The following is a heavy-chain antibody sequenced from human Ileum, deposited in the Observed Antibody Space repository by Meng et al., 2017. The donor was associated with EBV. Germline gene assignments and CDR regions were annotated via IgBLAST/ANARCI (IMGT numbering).Heavy chain of an antibody. CDR1: GDLIKRYSW. CDR3: ARDPIPVPGRNFDY. V-gene: IGHV4-4*02. Sequence: QVQPQGSGPGPGEALGTLAPHWHCSGDLIKRYSWGEWVRQPPGKGLEWIGDIYHSGDSNYNPSLKSRVTISLDNSNNQFSLTLSSVTAADTAVYYCARDPIPVPGRNFDYWGQGTLVTVSS. D-gene: IGHD6-19*01. J-gene: IGHJ4*02. CDR2: IYHSGDS.